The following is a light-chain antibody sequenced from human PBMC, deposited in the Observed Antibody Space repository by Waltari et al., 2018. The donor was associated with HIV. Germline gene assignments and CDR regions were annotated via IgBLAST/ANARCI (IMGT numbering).Light chain of an antibody. V-gene: IGLV1-47*01. CDR1: SFNLGRNF. Sequence: QSVLTQPPSASGTPGQRVIVSCSGSSFNLGRNFVSWYQQLPGTAPKVRIFRVNQRPSGVPDRFSGSKSGASASLAISGLRSEDEADYYCAAWDDSLSGSYVFGPGTKVTVL. CDR3: AAWDDSLSGSYV. J-gene: IGLJ1*01. CDR2: RVN.